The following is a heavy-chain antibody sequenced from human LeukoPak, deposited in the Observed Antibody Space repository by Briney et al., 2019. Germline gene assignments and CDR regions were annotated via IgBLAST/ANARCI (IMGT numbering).Heavy chain of an antibody. V-gene: IGHV3-23*01. CDR1: GFIFSYYG. CDR2: ISDSGDAT. J-gene: IGHJ4*02. Sequence: PGGSLRLSCEVSGFIFSYYGMNWVRQAPGKGLEWVSAISDSGDATYYADSVKGRFTISRDNSKSTLYLQMNNLRAEDTALYYCAKERGHSKPFDYLGQGTLVTVSS. CDR3: AKERGHSKPFDY. D-gene: IGHD4-23*01.